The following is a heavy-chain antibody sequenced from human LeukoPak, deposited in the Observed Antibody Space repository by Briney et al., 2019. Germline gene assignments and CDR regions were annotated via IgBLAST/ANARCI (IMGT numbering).Heavy chain of an antibody. D-gene: IGHD2-21*01. V-gene: IGHV1-2*02. CDR1: GYSFTDYY. J-gene: IGHJ5*02. CDR3: ARADRLHGGPYLIGP. CDR2: INPNSGGT. Sequence: ASVKVSCKTSGYSFTDYYMHWVRQAPGQGLEWMGWINPNSGGTSSAQKFQGRVTMTRDTSIITVYMEVRGLTSDDTAIYYCARADRLHGGPYLIGPWGQGTLVTVSS.